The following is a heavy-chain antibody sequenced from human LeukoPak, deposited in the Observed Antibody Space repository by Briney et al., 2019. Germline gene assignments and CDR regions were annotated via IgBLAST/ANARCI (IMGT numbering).Heavy chain of an antibody. CDR2: IYSSGST. V-gene: IGHV4-4*09. CDR1: GGSISSYY. CDR3: ARSSGDFWLDY. J-gene: IGHJ4*02. Sequence: SETLFLTCTVSGGSISSYYWSWIRQPPGKGLEWIGYIYSSGSTNYNPSLEGRVTISVDTSKNQFSLKLNSVTAADTAVYYCARSSGDFWLDYWGQGTLVTVSS. D-gene: IGHD3-3*01.